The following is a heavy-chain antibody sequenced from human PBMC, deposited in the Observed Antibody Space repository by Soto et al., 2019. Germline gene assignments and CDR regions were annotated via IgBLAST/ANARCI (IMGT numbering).Heavy chain of an antibody. D-gene: IGHD2-21*01. Sequence: PGGSLRLSCVASGFTFSNYWMGWVRQAPGKGLEWVANIRQDGGDKRDLDSVKGRFTISRDNVQNSLYLQMNSLRAEDTAVYYCARIDCGGNCYSRSWYFDIWGRGPLVTVSS. CDR2: IRQDGGDK. J-gene: IGHJ2*01. CDR1: GFTFSNYW. V-gene: IGHV3-7*03. CDR3: ARIDCGGNCYSRSWYFDI.